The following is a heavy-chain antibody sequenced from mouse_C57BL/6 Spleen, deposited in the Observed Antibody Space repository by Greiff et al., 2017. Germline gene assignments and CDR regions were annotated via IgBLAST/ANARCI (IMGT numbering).Heavy chain of an antibody. D-gene: IGHD1-1*01. CDR2: ISYDGSN. J-gene: IGHJ4*01. Sequence: EVKLMESGPGLVKPSQSLSLTCSVTGYSITSGYYWNWIRQFPGNKLEWMGYISYDGSNNYNPSLKNRISITRDTSKNQFFLKLNSVTTEDTATYYCAREEYYYGSSRWAMDYWGQGTSVTVSS. V-gene: IGHV3-6*01. CDR1: GYSITSGYY. CDR3: AREEYYYGSSRWAMDY.